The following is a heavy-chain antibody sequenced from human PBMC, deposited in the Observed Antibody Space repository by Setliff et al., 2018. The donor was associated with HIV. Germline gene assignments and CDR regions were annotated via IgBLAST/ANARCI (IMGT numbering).Heavy chain of an antibody. V-gene: IGHV1-46*01. J-gene: IGHJ4*02. CDR1: GYLFTTHY. Sequence: ASVKVSCKSSGYLFTTHYIHWVRQAPGQGIEWMGMSNPSSRTTIYAQKFRGRMTLTKDKSTTTVYMELSSLRSDDTAVYDCARVPNTAIYDSWGQLTLGAVSS. CDR2: SNPSSRTT. CDR3: ARVPNTAIYDS. D-gene: IGHD5-18*01.